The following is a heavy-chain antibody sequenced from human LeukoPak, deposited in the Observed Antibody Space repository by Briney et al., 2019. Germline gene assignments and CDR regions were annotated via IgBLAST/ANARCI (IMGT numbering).Heavy chain of an antibody. V-gene: IGHV3-48*01. Sequence: GGSLRLSCAASGFTFSSYSMNWVRQAPGKGLEWVSYISSSSSTIYYADSVKGRFTISRDNAKNSLYLQMNSLRAEDTAVYYCAAGPLGYCSSTSCYLFDYWVQGTLVTVSS. CDR1: GFTFSSYS. D-gene: IGHD2-2*01. J-gene: IGHJ4*02. CDR3: AAGPLGYCSSTSCYLFDY. CDR2: ISSSSSTI.